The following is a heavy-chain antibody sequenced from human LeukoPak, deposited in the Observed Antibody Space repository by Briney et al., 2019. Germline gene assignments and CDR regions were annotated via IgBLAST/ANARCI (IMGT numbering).Heavy chain of an antibody. CDR2: ISDRGSRT. Sequence: GGSLRLSCAVSGITLSNYGMSWVRQAPGKGLEWVAGISDRGSRTNYADSVKGRFTISTDHPKNTLYLQMNSLRAEDTAVYFCAKRGVVIRVILVGFHKEAYYFDSWGQGALVTLSS. CDR1: GITLSNYG. V-gene: IGHV3-23*01. J-gene: IGHJ4*02. CDR3: AKRGVVIRVILVGFHKEAYYFDS. D-gene: IGHD3-22*01.